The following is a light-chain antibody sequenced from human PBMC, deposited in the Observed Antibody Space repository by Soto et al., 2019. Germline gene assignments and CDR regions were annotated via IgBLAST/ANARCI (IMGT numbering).Light chain of an antibody. V-gene: IGKV1-5*03. Sequence: DIQMTQSPSTLSASVGDRVTISCRASQNINNLLAWYQQKPEKPPKLLISKASSLESGVPSRFSGSRSGTDFTLTIRSLQPDDFATYYCQNYYTFPYTFGHGTKLEIK. J-gene: IGKJ2*01. CDR3: QNYYTFPYT. CDR1: QNINNL. CDR2: KAS.